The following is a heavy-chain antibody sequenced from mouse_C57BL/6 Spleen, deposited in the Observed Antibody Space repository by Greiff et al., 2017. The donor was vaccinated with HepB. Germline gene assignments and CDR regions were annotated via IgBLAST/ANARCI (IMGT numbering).Heavy chain of an antibody. Sequence: QVQLKESGPGLVQPSQCLSITCTVSGFSFTSYGVHWVRQSPGKGLEWLGVIWSGGSTDYNAAFISRLSISKDNSKSHVFFKMNSLQADDTAIYYGARNYYGSFAYWGQGALVTVSA. CDR2: IWSGGST. CDR3: ARNYYGSFAY. J-gene: IGHJ3*01. CDR1: GFSFTSYG. D-gene: IGHD1-1*01. V-gene: IGHV2-2*01.